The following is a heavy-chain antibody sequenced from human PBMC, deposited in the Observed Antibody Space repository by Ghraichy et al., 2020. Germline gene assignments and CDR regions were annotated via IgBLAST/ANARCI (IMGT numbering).Heavy chain of an antibody. CDR2: ISSLLSTI. CDR1: GFTFSSYS. D-gene: IGHD3-10*01. V-gene: IGHV3-48*02. J-gene: IGHJ6*02. Sequence: GGSLRLSCAASGFTFSSYSMNWVRPAPGKWLEWVSYISSLLSTIYYADSVKGRFTISRDNAKNSLYLQMHSLRDEDTAVYYCARDEPNYYGSGSYYNYYYYGMDVWGQGTTVTVSS. CDR3: ARDEPNYYGSGSYYNYYYYGMDV.